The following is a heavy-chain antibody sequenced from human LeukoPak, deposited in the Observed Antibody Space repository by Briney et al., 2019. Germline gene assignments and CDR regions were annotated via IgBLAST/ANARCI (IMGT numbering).Heavy chain of an antibody. CDR3: ARDEGYCSGGSCSSRD. CDR2: ISAYNGNT. V-gene: IGHV1-18*01. Sequence: GASVKVSCKASGYTFTSYGISWVRQAPGQGLEWMGWISAYNGNTNYAQKLQGRVTMTTDTSTSTAYMELRSLRSDDTAVYYCARDEGYCSGGSCSSRDWGQGTLVTVSS. J-gene: IGHJ4*02. D-gene: IGHD2-15*01. CDR1: GYTFTSYG.